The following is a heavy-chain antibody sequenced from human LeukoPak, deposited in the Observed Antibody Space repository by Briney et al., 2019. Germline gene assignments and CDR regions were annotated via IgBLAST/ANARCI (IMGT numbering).Heavy chain of an antibody. CDR3: AGARTIFGVVIIRYYYYGMDV. CDR2: INHSGST. CDR1: GGSFSGYY. Sequence: PSETLSLTCAVYGGSFSGYYWSWIRQPPGRGLEWIGEINHSGSTNYNPSLKSRVTISVDTSKNQFSLKLSSVTAADTAVYYCAGARTIFGVVIIRYYYYGMDVWGQGTTVTVSS. J-gene: IGHJ6*02. V-gene: IGHV4-34*01. D-gene: IGHD3-3*01.